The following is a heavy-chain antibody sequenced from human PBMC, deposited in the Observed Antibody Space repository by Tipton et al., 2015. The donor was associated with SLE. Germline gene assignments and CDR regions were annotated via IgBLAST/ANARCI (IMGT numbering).Heavy chain of an antibody. Sequence: LSCAVYGGSFSGYYWSWIRQPPGKGLEWIGEVNHSGSTNHNPSLKSRVTISVDTSKNQFSLKLSSVTAADTAVYYCARALWKGGDYWGQGTLVTVSS. D-gene: IGHD1-1*01. CDR2: VNHSGST. CDR1: GGSFSGYY. J-gene: IGHJ4*02. CDR3: ARALWKGGDY. V-gene: IGHV4-34*01.